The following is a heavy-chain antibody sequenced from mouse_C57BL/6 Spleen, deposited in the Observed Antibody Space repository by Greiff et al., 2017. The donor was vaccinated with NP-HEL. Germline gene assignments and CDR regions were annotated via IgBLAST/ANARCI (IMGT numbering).Heavy chain of an antibody. J-gene: IGHJ4*01. CDR2: IDPEDGET. CDR1: GFNIKDYY. Sequence: VQLQQSGAELVKPGASVKLSCTASGFNIKDYYMHWVKQRTEQGLEWIGRIDPEDGETKYDPKFQGKATITADTSSNTAYLQLSSLTSEDTDVYYCAVYYAMDYWGQGTSVTVSS. CDR3: AVYYAMDY. V-gene: IGHV14-2*01.